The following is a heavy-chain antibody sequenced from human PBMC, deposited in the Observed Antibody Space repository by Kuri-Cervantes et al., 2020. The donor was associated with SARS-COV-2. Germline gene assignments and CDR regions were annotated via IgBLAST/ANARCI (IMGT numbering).Heavy chain of an antibody. D-gene: IGHD2-2*01. J-gene: IGHJ4*02. CDR3: ARATSFTSIYYYFDS. V-gene: IGHV4-59*01. Sequence: SETLSLTCTVSGGSISSYYWTWVRQPPGKGLEFIGYIYYNGNGYNPSLESRVTMSLDTSRNQFSLRLTSVTPADTAAYYCARATSFTSIYYYFDSWGQGNLVTVSS. CDR2: IYYNGN. CDR1: GGSISSYY.